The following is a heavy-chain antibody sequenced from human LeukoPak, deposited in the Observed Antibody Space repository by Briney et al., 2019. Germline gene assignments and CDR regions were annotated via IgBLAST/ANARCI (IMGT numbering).Heavy chain of an antibody. J-gene: IGHJ6*03. CDR1: GFTFSDYY. D-gene: IGHD4-17*01. CDR2: ISSSGSTI. V-gene: IGHV3-11*04. CDR3: ARARTTVTSYYYYYYYMDV. Sequence: PGGSLRLSCAASGFTFSDYYMSWIRQAPGKGLEWVSYISSSGSTIYYADSVKGRFTISRDDAKNSLYLQMNSLRAEDTAVYYCARARTTVTSYYYYYYYMDVWGKGTTVTVSS.